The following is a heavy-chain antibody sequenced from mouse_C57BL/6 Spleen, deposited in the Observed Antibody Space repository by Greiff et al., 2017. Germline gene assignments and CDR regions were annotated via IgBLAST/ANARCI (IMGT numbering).Heavy chain of an antibody. V-gene: IGHV1-64*01. Sequence: QVQLQQSGAELVKPGASVKLSCKASGYTFTSYWMHWVKQRPGQGLEWIGMIHPNSGSTNYNEKFKSKATLTVDKSSSTAYMQLSSLTSDDSAVYYCARSYSNFDYWGQGTTLTVSS. CDR2: IHPNSGST. J-gene: IGHJ2*01. D-gene: IGHD2-5*01. CDR1: GYTFTSYW. CDR3: ARSYSNFDY.